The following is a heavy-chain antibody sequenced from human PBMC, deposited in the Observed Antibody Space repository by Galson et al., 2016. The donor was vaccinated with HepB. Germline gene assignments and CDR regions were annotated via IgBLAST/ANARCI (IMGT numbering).Heavy chain of an antibody. J-gene: IGHJ4*02. V-gene: IGHV4-39*02. Sequence: LRLSCAASGFTVSTNYMSWVRQAPGKGLEWIGSIYYSGSTDYNPSLKSRLTMSVDTSKNHFSLKLSSVSAADTAVYYCARRHGATKSRRYFDHWGQGTLVTVSS. CDR2: IYYSGST. CDR3: ARRHGATKSRRYFDH. CDR1: GFTVSTNY. D-gene: IGHD1-26*01.